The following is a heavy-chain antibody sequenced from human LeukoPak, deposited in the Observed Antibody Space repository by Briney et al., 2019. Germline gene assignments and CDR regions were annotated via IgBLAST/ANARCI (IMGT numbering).Heavy chain of an antibody. CDR1: GGSISSGSYY. CDR2: IYTSGST. J-gene: IGHJ4*02. Sequence: PSETLSLTCTVSGGSISSGSYYWSWIRQPAGKGLEWIGRIYTSGSTNYNPSLKSRVTISVDTSKNQFSLKLSSVTAADTAVYYCARDYLSLNRAVDYFDYWGQGTLVTVSS. V-gene: IGHV4-61*02. D-gene: IGHD1/OR15-1a*01. CDR3: ARDYLSLNRAVDYFDY.